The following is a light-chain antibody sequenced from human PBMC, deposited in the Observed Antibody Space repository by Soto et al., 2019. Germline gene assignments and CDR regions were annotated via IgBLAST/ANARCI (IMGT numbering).Light chain of an antibody. J-gene: IGKJ1*01. CDR1: QSVSSN. CDR2: GAS. V-gene: IGKV3-15*01. CDR3: QQYNNWPPT. Sequence: EKVMTQSPATLSVSPGERATLSCRASQSVSSNLAWYQQKPGQAPRLLIYGASTRATGIPARFSGSGSGTEFTLTITSRQSEDFAVYYCQQYNNWPPTFGQGTKVEIK.